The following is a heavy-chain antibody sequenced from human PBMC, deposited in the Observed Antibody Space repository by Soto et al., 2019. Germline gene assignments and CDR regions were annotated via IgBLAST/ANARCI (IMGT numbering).Heavy chain of an antibody. CDR2: ISSSSGYT. D-gene: IGHD4-17*01. V-gene: IGHV3-11*06. J-gene: IGHJ4*02. Sequence: GGSLRLSCAASGFTFSDYYMSWIRQAPGKGLEWVSYISSSSGYTNYADSVKGRFTISRDNAKNSLYLQMDSLRAEDTAVYYCAKDYGSLDYWGQGTLVTVSS. CDR3: AKDYGSLDY. CDR1: GFTFSDYY.